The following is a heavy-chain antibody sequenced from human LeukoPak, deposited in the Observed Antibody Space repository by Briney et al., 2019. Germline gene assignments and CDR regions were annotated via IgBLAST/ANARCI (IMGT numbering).Heavy chain of an antibody. CDR2: ISGGPVST. D-gene: IGHD2-15*01. Sequence: GGSLRLSCAASGFSFSGFGMSWVRQAPGKGLEWVSGISGGPVSTSYADSVKGRFTISRDNSKNMLYMKMNSLRVGDTAVYYCAKSGRYCSGSSCYQEVSLDYWGQGTLVTVSS. J-gene: IGHJ4*02. CDR3: AKSGRYCSGSSCYQEVSLDY. CDR1: GFSFSGFG. V-gene: IGHV3-23*01.